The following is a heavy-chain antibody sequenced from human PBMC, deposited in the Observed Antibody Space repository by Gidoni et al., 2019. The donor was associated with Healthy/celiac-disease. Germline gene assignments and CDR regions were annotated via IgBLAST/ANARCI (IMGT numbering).Heavy chain of an antibody. J-gene: IGHJ2*01. V-gene: IGHV3-53*01. D-gene: IGHD4-17*01. CDR2: MYSGGST. CDR3: ARVNYGDYAFYWYFDL. CDR1: GFTVSTNY. Sequence: EVQLVESGGGLIQPGGSLRLSWAASGFTVSTNYMSWVRQAPGQGLEWVSVMYSGGSTYYADSVKGRFTISRDNSKNTLYLQMNSLRAEDTAVYYCARVNYGDYAFYWYFDLWGRGTLVTVSS.